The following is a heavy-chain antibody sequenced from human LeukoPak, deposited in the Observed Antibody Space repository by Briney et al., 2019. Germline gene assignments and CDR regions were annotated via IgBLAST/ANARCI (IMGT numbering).Heavy chain of an antibody. Sequence: GASVKVSCKASGYTFTSYDINWVRQATGQGLEWMGWMNPNSGNTGYAQKSQGRVTMTRNTSISTAYMELSSLRSEDTAVYYCRLWFGKDAFDIWGQGTMVTVSS. CDR3: RLWFGKDAFDI. V-gene: IGHV1-8*01. D-gene: IGHD3-10*01. CDR2: MNPNSGNT. J-gene: IGHJ3*02. CDR1: GYTFTSYD.